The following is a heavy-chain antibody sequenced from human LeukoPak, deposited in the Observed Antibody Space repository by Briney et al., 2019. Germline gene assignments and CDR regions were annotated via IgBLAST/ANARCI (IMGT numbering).Heavy chain of an antibody. CDR1: GDSVSSNSAA. CDR3: ARVVHYYDSSGYYYYYGMDV. J-gene: IGHJ6*02. Sequence: SQTLSLTCAISGDSVSSNSAAWNRIRQSPSRGLEWLGRTYYRSKWYNDYAVSVKSRITINPDTSKNQFSLQLNSVTPEDTAVYYCARVVHYYDSSGYYYYYGMDVWGQGTTVTVSS. D-gene: IGHD3-22*01. V-gene: IGHV6-1*01. CDR2: TYYRSKWYN.